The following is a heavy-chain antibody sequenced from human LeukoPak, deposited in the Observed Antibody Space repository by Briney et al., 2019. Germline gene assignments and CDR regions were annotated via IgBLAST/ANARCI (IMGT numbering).Heavy chain of an antibody. CDR3: ARDTARDHRPYCSSTSCSYNWFDP. CDR2: IIPIFGTA. J-gene: IGHJ5*02. D-gene: IGHD2-2*01. Sequence: EASVKVSCKASGGTFSSYAISWVRQAPGQGLEWMGGIIPIFGTANYAQKFQGRVTITTDESTSTAYMELSSLRSEDTAVYYCARDTARDHRPYCSSTSCSYNWFDPWGQGTLVTVSS. CDR1: GGTFSSYA. V-gene: IGHV1-69*05.